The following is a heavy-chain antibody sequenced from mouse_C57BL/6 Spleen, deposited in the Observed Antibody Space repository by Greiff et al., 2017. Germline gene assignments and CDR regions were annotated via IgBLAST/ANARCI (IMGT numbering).Heavy chain of an antibody. CDR3: ARKWDYYLGDDLDY. V-gene: IGHV1-74*01. Sequence: VQLQEPGAELVKPGASVKVSCKASGYTFTSYGMHWVRQRPGKGLEWIGRIHTSDSETNHNQKFKGKVTLTVDKSSSTAYMQLSSLTSEDSAVDYCARKWDYYLGDDLDYWGQGTSLTVSS. J-gene: IGHJ2*02. D-gene: IGHD1-1*01. CDR1: GYTFTSYG. CDR2: IHTSDSET.